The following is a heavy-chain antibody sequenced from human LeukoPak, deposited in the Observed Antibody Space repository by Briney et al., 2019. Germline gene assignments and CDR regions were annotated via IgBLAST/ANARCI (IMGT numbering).Heavy chain of an antibody. V-gene: IGHV3-23*01. CDR1: GLTFSIYA. J-gene: IGHJ4*02. D-gene: IGHD3-22*01. Sequence: GGSLRLSCAASGLTFSIYAMSWVRPTPGKGLEWVSSITSRDGTTYYADSVKGRFTISRDNSENTLYLQMNSLRAEDSALYYCARDRPNYYGSDGHYYRRDGDYWGQGTLVTVSS. CDR3: ARDRPNYYGSDGHYYRRDGDY. CDR2: ITSRDGTT.